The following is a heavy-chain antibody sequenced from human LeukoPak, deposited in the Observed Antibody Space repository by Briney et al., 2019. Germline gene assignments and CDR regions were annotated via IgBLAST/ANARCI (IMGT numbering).Heavy chain of an antibody. D-gene: IGHD3-10*01. J-gene: IGHJ4*02. V-gene: IGHV4-4*07. Sequence: PSETLSLTCTVSGDSISSYYWSWIRQPAGKGLEWIGRIHPSGSTNYNPSLKSRVTLSVDKSNHQFSLKLSSVTAADTAIYYCASGSYNYFDYWGQGTLVTVSS. CDR2: IHPSGST. CDR1: GDSISSYY. CDR3: ASGSYNYFDY.